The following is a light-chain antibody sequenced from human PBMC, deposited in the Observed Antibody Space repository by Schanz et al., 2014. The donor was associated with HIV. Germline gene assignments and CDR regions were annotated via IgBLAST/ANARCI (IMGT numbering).Light chain of an antibody. V-gene: IGKV1-5*03. CDR1: QSVDSW. J-gene: IGKJ2*01. Sequence: DIQMTQSPSTLSASVGDRVTITCRASQSVDSWLAWYQQKPGKAPKLLIYKASGLQSGVPSRFSGSGSGTEFTLTISSLQPDDLATYYCQQYTKYSPFTFGQGTKVEI. CDR2: KAS. CDR3: QQYTKYSPFT.